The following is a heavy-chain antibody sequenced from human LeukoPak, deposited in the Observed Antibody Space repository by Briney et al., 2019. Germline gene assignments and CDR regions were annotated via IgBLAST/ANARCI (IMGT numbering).Heavy chain of an antibody. D-gene: IGHD5-12*01. Sequence: PGGSLRLSCAASGFSFSTYNMNWVRQAPGKALEWVSSITSSGREIFYIDSVKGRFTISRDNAEKSLYLQMDSLRAEDTAVYFCAGDPYNGAYGNDYYYYMDAWGKGTTVTVSS. CDR1: GFSFSTYN. V-gene: IGHV3-21*01. CDR3: AGDPYNGAYGNDYYYYMDA. J-gene: IGHJ6*03. CDR2: ITSSGREI.